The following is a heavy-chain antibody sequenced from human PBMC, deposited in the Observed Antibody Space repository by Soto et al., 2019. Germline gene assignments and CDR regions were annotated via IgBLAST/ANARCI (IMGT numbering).Heavy chain of an antibody. Sequence: QVQLVQSGAEVKKPGASVKVSCKASGYTFTSYGISWVRQAPGQGLEWMGWISAYNGNTNYAQKLQGRVTMTTDTSTSTANMELRSLRYDDTAVYYCARGLLVAAAGTDYYYYMDVWGKGTTVTVSS. CDR3: ARGLLVAAAGTDYYYYMDV. J-gene: IGHJ6*03. V-gene: IGHV1-18*01. CDR2: ISAYNGNT. CDR1: GYTFTSYG. D-gene: IGHD6-13*01.